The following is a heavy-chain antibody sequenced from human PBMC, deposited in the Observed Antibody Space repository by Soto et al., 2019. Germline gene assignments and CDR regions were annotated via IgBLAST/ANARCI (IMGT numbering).Heavy chain of an antibody. Sequence: EAQLLESGGGLVQPGGSLRLSCTTSRFSLNTYGMTWVRRAPGKVLEWVSTLSASGSGSYYAESVKGRFTVSRDNSKNTMYLQMNSLRDEDTAVYYCAKNSYGDSWNFGLDVWGQGTTVTVSS. CDR1: RFSLNTYG. CDR2: LSASGSGS. D-gene: IGHD4-17*01. V-gene: IGHV3-23*01. CDR3: AKNSYGDSWNFGLDV. J-gene: IGHJ6*02.